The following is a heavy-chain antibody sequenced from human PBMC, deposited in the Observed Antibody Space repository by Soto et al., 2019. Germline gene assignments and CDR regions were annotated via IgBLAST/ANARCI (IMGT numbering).Heavy chain of an antibody. CDR2: ISGSGGST. Sequence: PGGSLRLSCASSGFTFSSYAMSWVRQAPGKGLEWVSAISGSGGSTYYADSVKGRFTISRDNSKNTLYLQMNSLRAEDTAVYYCAKDETGLVATLDAFDIWGQGTMVTVSS. CDR3: AKDETGLVATLDAFDI. J-gene: IGHJ3*02. CDR1: GFTFSSYA. V-gene: IGHV3-23*01. D-gene: IGHD5-12*01.